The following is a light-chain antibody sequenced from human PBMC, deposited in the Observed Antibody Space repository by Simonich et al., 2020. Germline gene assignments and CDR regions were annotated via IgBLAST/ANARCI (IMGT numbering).Light chain of an antibody. CDR2: WAS. V-gene: IGKV4-1*01. Sequence: DIVMTQSPDSLAVSLGERATINCKSSQSVLYSSNNKNYLAWYQQKPGQPPKLRIYWASTREPGVPDRFSGSVSGTDFTLTISSLQAEDVAVYYCQQYYSTPYTFGQGTKLEIK. CDR3: QQYYSTPYT. CDR1: QSVLYSSNNKNY. J-gene: IGKJ2*01.